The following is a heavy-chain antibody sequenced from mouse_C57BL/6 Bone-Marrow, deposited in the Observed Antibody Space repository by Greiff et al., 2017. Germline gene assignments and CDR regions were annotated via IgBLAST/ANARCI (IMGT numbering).Heavy chain of an antibody. CDR1: GYTFTDYE. D-gene: IGHD1-3*01. V-gene: IGHV1-15*01. Sequence: VQLVESGAELVRPGASVTLSCKASGYTFTDYEMHWVKQTPVHGLEWIGAIDPETGGTAYNQKFKGKAILTADKSSSTAYMELRSLTSEDSAVYYCTRGGKGGMDYWGQGTSVTVSS. CDR3: TRGGKGGMDY. CDR2: IDPETGGT. J-gene: IGHJ4*01.